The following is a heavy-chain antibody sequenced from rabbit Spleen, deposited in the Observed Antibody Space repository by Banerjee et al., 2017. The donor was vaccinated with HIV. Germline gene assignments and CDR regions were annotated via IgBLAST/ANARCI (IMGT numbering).Heavy chain of an antibody. CDR3: AREVLYAAYAGFGDATIYYFDL. CDR2: IAGSSSGFT. D-gene: IGHD6-1*01. J-gene: IGHJ4*01. CDR1: GFSFSSSDY. V-gene: IGHV1S40*01. Sequence: QSLEESGGDLVKPGASLTLTCTASGFSFSSSDYMCWVRQAPGKGLEWISCIAGSSSGFTYSATWAKGRFTCSKTSSTTVTLQMTSLTAADTATYFCAREVLYAAYAGFGDATIYYFDLWGPGTLVTVS.